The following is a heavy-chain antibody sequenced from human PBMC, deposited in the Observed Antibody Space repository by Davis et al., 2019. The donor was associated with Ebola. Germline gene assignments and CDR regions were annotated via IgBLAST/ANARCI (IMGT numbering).Heavy chain of an antibody. CDR3: ARGWLRSGLDV. J-gene: IGHJ6*04. CDR1: GDSVSGNSGA. V-gene: IGHV6-1*01. D-gene: IGHD5-12*01. Sequence: PSETLSLTCAISGDSVSGNSGAWNWIRQSPSRGLEWLGRTYYNSKWYKDYAVSVRSRITIDPDTSKNQFSLQLNSVTPEDTAVYYCARGWLRSGLDVWGKGAAVTVSS. CDR2: TYYNSKWYK.